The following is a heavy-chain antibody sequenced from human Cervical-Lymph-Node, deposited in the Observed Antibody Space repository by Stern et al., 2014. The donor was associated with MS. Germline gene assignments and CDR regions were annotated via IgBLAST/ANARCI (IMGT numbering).Heavy chain of an antibody. Sequence: QVQLVQSGSELKKPGASVKVSCKVSGYIFNSYAINWVRQAPGQGLEWMGWINPSTGKPTYAQGFTGRFAFSLDTSVSTAYLQITSLKTDDTAVYYCASRLDYWGQGTLFTVSS. CDR2: INPSTGKP. V-gene: IGHV7-4-1*02. CDR3: ASRLDY. J-gene: IGHJ4*02. CDR1: GYIFNSYA.